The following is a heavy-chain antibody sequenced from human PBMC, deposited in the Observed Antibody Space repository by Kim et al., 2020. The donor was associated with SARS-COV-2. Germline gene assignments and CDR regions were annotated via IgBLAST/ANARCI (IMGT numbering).Heavy chain of an antibody. D-gene: IGHD3-10*01. CDR3: ARYYGSGIHWFDP. J-gene: IGHJ5*02. V-gene: IGHV2-70*01. Sequence: YSTSLKTRLTISKDTSKNQVVLTMTNMDPVDTATYYCARYYGSGIHWFDPWGQGTLVTVSS.